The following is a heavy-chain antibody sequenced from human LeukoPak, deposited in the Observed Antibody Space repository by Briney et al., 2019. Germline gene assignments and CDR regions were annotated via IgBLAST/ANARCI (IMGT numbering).Heavy chain of an antibody. CDR1: GFTFSSYA. D-gene: IGHD4-23*01. Sequence: GGSLRLSCAASGFTFSSYAMNWVRQAPGKGLEWVSSISRSSSYIYYADSVKGRFTLSRDNAKNSLYLQMNSLRAEDTAVYYCARLDYGGTRDFDYWGQGTLVTVSS. V-gene: IGHV3-21*01. J-gene: IGHJ4*02. CDR3: ARLDYGGTRDFDY. CDR2: ISRSSSYI.